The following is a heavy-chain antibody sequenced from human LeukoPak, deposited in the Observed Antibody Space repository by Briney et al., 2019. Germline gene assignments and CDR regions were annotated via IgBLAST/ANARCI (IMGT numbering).Heavy chain of an antibody. CDR2: IKQDGSEK. D-gene: IGHD1-7*01. CDR3: ARSKGRTRSWYFDL. CDR1: GFTFSSYW. Sequence: PGGSLRLSCAASGFTFSSYWMSWVRQAPGKGLEWVANIKQDGSEKYYVDSVKGRFTISRDNAKNSLYLQMNSLRAEDTAVYYCARSKGRTRSWYFDLWGRGTLVTVSS. V-gene: IGHV3-7*01. J-gene: IGHJ2*01.